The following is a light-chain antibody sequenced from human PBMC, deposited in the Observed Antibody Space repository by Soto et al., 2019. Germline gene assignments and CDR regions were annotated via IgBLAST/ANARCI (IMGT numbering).Light chain of an antibody. J-gene: IGLJ1*01. CDR3: SSYTSNSTPLV. CDR2: DVS. CDR1: SSDVGGYIY. Sequence: QSALTQPASVSGSPGQSITISCTGTSSDVGGYIYVSWYQQHPGKAPKLMIYDVSNRPSGVSNRFSGSKSGNTASLTISGLQAEDEADYYCSSYTSNSTPLVFGTGTKLTVL. V-gene: IGLV2-14*01.